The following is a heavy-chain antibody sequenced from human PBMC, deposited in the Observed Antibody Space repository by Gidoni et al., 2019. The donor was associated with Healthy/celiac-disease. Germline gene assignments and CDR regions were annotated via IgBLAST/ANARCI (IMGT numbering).Heavy chain of an antibody. CDR1: GFTFSSSA. V-gene: IGHV3-23*01. CDR2: ISGSGGST. Sequence: EVQLLESGGGLVQPGGSLRLSCAASGFTFSSSAMSWVRQAPGKGLEWVSAISGSGGSTYYADSVKGRFTISRDNSKNTLYLQMNSLRAEDTAVYYCAKVPSHDYGQYYYYYGMDVWGQGTTVTVSS. CDR3: AKVPSHDYGQYYYYYGMDV. D-gene: IGHD4-17*01. J-gene: IGHJ6*02.